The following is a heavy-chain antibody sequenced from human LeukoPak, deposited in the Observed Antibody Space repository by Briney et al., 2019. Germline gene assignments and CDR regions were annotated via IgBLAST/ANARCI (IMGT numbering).Heavy chain of an antibody. V-gene: IGHV3-11*01. D-gene: IGHD2/OR15-2a*01. CDR3: VTVYFRPY. CDR1: GFSFSDSY. CDR2: IRSGGTTV. J-gene: IGHJ4*02. Sequence: PGGSLRLSCEASGFSFSDSYMTWIRQPPEKGLEWIAYIRSGGTTVYYADSVKGRFTISRDDAKNSLFLQMNSLRPEDTAVYHCVTVYFRPYWGQGTLVTVSS.